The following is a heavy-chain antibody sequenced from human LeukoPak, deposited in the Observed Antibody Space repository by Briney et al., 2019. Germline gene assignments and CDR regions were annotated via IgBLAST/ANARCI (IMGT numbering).Heavy chain of an antibody. J-gene: IGHJ4*02. CDR2: ISYDGSNK. D-gene: IGHD5-24*01. Sequence: SGGSLRLSCAASGFTFSNYAMSWVRQAPGKGLEWVAVISYDGSNKYYADSVKGRFTISRDNSKNTLYLQMNSLRAEDTAIYYCTRVGYIDEGIDYWGQGTLVTVSS. CDR3: TRVGYIDEGIDY. V-gene: IGHV3-30-3*01. CDR1: GFTFSNYA.